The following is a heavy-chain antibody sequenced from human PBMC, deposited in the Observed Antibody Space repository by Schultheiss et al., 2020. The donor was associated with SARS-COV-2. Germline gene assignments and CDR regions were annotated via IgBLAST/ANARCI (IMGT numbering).Heavy chain of an antibody. Sequence: SETLSLTCTVSGGSISSYSWSWIRQPPGKGLEWIGYIYYSGSTYYNPSLKSRVTISVDTSKNQFSLKLSSVTAADTAVYYCARGAWDYGDDSHWYFDLWGRGTLVTVSS. CDR3: ARGAWDYGDDSHWYFDL. D-gene: IGHD4-17*01. V-gene: IGHV4-59*12. CDR2: IYYSGST. CDR1: GGSISSYS. J-gene: IGHJ2*01.